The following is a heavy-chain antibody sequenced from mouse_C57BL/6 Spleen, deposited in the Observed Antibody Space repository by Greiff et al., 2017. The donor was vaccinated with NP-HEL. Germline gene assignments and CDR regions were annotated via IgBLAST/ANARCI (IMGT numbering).Heavy chain of an antibody. CDR1: GYTFTDYY. J-gene: IGHJ1*03. CDR3: ARGLRLYFGG. Sequence: VQLQQSGPELVKPGASVKMSCKASGYTFTDYYMNWVKQSHGKSLEWIGDINPNNGGTSYNQKFKGKATLTVDKSSSTAYMELRSLTSEDSAVYYCARGLRLYFGGWGTGTTVTVAS. V-gene: IGHV1-26*01. D-gene: IGHD2-2*01. CDR2: INPNNGGT.